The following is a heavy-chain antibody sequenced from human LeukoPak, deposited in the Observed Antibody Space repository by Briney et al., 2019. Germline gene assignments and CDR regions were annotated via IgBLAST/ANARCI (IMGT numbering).Heavy chain of an antibody. V-gene: IGHV6-1*01. CDR3: ARGPGYFQH. CDR1: GDSVSSNSAA. Sequence: SQTVSLTCAISGDSVSSNSAAWNWVGLSPSRGLEWLGRTYYRSKWYSHYSVSVKSRITINPDTSRNQFSLQLNSVTPEDTAVYYCARGPGYFQHWGQGTLVTVSS. D-gene: IGHD2-8*02. J-gene: IGHJ1*01. CDR2: TYYRSKWYS.